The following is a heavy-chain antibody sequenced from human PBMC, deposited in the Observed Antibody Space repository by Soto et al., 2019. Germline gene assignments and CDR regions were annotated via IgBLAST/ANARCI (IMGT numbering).Heavy chain of an antibody. D-gene: IGHD6-13*01. J-gene: IGHJ6*02. CDR2: IKQDGSEK. V-gene: IGHV3-7*03. Sequence: PXVSLRLSCAASGFTFSSYWMSWVRQAPGKGLEWVANIKQDGSEKYYVDSVKGRFTISRDNAKNSLYLQMNSLRAEDTAVYYCARDGIAAAGTPYYYYYGMDVWGQGTTVTVSS. CDR3: ARDGIAAAGTPYYYYYGMDV. CDR1: GFTFSSYW.